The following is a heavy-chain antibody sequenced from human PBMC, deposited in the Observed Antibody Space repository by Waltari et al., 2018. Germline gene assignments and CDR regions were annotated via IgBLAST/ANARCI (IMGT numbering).Heavy chain of an antibody. J-gene: IGHJ4*02. CDR1: GGSFSSYA. CDR2: IIPIFGTA. V-gene: IGHV1-69*08. CDR3: ARDFKPYYFDY. Sequence: QVQPVQSGAEVKKPGYSVKVSCKASGGSFSSYAISGVRQAPGQWLEWMVRIIPIFGTANSAQKFQGRVTITEDKSTSTAYMELSSLRSEDTAVYYCARDFKPYYFDYWGQGTLVTVSS.